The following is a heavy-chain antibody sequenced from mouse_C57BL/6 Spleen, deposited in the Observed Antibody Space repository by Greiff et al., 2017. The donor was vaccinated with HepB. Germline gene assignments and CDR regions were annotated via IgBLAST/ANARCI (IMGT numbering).Heavy chain of an antibody. Sequence: QVQLQQPGAELVKPGASVKLSCKASGYTFTSYWMQWVKQRPGQGLEWIGEIDPSDSYTNYNQKFKGKATLTVDTSSSSAYMQLSSLTSEDSAVYYCARWNYGSSWDYFDYWGQGTTLTVSS. CDR2: IDPSDSYT. CDR1: GYTFTSYW. D-gene: IGHD1-1*01. J-gene: IGHJ2*01. V-gene: IGHV1-50*01. CDR3: ARWNYGSSWDYFDY.